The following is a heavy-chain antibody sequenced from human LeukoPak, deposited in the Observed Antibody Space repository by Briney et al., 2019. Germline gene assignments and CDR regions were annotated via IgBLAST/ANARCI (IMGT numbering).Heavy chain of an antibody. CDR1: GFTFSSYG. CDR3: AKGAAFGPAATD. CDR2: IRYDGSNK. Sequence: QPGGSLRLSCAASGFTFSSYGMHWVRQAPGKGLEWVAFIRYDGSNKYYADSVKGRFTISRDNSKNTLYLQMNSLRPEDTAVYYCAKGAAFGPAATDWGQGTLVTVSS. J-gene: IGHJ4*02. D-gene: IGHD2-2*01. V-gene: IGHV3-30*02.